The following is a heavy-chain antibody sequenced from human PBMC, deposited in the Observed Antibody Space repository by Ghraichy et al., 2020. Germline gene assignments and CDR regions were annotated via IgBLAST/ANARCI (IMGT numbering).Heavy chain of an antibody. D-gene: IGHD5-18*01. CDR2: IDWDDDK. Sequence: SGPTLVKPTQTLTLTCTFCGFSLSTSGMCVSWIRQPPGKALEWLALIDWDDDKYYSTSLKTRLTISKDTSKNQVVLTMTNMDPVDTATYYCARIRANTAMVGFDYWGQGTLVTVSS. CDR1: GFSLSTSGMC. CDR3: ARIRANTAMVGFDY. V-gene: IGHV2-70*01. J-gene: IGHJ4*02.